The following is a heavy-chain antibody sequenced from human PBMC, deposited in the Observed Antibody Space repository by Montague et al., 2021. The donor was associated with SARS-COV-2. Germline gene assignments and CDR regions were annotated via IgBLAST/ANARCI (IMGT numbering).Heavy chain of an antibody. J-gene: IGHJ6*02. V-gene: IGHV6-1*01. Sequence: CAISGDSVSSNSAAWNWIRQSPSRGLEWLGRTYYRSEWYNDYAVSVKSRITINPDTSKNQFSLQLNSVTPEDTAVYYCARGIWFGELLTGYYYYGMDVWGQGTTVTVSS. CDR1: GDSVSSNSAA. D-gene: IGHD3-10*01. CDR2: TYYRSEWYN. CDR3: ARGIWFGELLTGYYYYGMDV.